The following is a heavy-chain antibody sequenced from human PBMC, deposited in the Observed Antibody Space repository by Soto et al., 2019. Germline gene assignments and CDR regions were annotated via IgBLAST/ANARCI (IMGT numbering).Heavy chain of an antibody. CDR1: RFTFSSYN. V-gene: IGHV3-21*02. J-gene: IGHJ6*02. D-gene: IGHD3-10*01. CDR3: ARDDMLMIRGVIEHYFAMDV. Sequence: EVQLVESGGGLVKPGGSLRLSCAASRFTFSSYNMNWVRQAPGKGLEWVSCISSDNTNIHYADSVKGRFTTSRDNARNSLYLQMNSLRGEDTAVYYCARDDMLMIRGVIEHYFAMDVWGQGTTVTVSS. CDR2: ISSDNTNI.